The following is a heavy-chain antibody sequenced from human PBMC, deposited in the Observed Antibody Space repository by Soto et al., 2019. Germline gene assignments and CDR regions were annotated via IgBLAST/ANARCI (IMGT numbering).Heavy chain of an antibody. V-gene: IGHV3-30*18. CDR1: GFTFSSYG. Sequence: GGSLRLSCAASGFTFSSYGMHWVRQAPGKGLEWVAVISYDGSNKYYADSVKGRFTISRDNSKNTLYLQMNSLRAEDTAVYYCAKDGNCGGDCYSTPPRRIYYGMDVWGQGTTVTVSS. CDR2: ISYDGSNK. D-gene: IGHD2-21*02. J-gene: IGHJ6*02. CDR3: AKDGNCGGDCYSTPPRRIYYGMDV.